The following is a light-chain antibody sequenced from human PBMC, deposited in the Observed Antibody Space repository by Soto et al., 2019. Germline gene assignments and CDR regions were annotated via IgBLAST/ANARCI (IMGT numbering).Light chain of an antibody. CDR1: SSNIGSDT. V-gene: IGLV1-44*01. CDR2: GNN. J-gene: IGLJ2*01. Sequence: QSVVTQPPSASGTPGQRVTISCSGSSSNIGSDTVNWYQQVPGTAPKLLIYGNNQRPSGVPDRFSGSKSGTSASLAIRGLQSEDEADYFCATWDDRLQDLVFGGGTKLTVL. CDR3: ATWDDRLQDLV.